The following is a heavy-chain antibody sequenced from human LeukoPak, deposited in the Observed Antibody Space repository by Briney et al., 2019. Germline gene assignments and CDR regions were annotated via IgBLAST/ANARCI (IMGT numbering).Heavy chain of an antibody. J-gene: IGHJ6*02. CDR1: GYPFTSYW. CDR2: IHPGDSNN. CDR3: ARQTPGQYGMDV. V-gene: IGHV5-51*01. Sequence: GESLKISCKGSGYPFTSYWIGWVRQMPGKGLEWIGIIHPGDSNNRYGPSFQGQVTISADKSIGTAYLQWSSLKASDTAVYYCARQTPGQYGMDVWGQGTTVTVSS.